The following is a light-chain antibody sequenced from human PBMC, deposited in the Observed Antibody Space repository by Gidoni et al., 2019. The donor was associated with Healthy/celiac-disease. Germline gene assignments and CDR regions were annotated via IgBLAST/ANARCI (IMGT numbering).Light chain of an antibody. CDR1: SSDVGGYNY. CDR3: SSYTSSSTPGVV. J-gene: IGLJ2*01. CDR2: DVS. V-gene: IGLV2-14*01. Sequence: QSALTQPASVSGSPGQSITISCTGTSSDVGGYNYVPWYQQHPGKAPKLMIYDVSNRPSGVSNRFSGSKSGNTASLTISGLQAEDEADYYCSSYTSSSTPGVVFGGGTKLTVL.